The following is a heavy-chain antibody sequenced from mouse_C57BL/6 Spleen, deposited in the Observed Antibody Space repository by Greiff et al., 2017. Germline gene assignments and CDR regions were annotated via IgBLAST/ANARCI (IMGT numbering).Heavy chain of an antibody. D-gene: IGHD4-1*01. CDR1: GYTFTDYY. J-gene: IGHJ4*01. CDR2: INPYNGGT. V-gene: IGHV1-19*01. CDR3: ARSWDEYAMDY. Sequence: EVHLVESGPVLVKPGASVKMSCKASGYTFTDYYMNWVKQSHGKSLEWIGVINPYNGGTSYNQKFKGKATLTVDKSSSTAYMELNSLTSEDSAVYYCARSWDEYAMDYWGQGTSVTVSS.